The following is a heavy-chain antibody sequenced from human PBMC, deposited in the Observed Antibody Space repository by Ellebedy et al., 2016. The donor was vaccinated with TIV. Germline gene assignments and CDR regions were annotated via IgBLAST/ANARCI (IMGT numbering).Heavy chain of an antibody. CDR2: ISHTGNT. Sequence: SETLSLTXGVSGGPFSDSYWTWIRQTPGEGLEWLGEISHTGNTDSNPSLRGRVTISVDTSKNQFSLELRSVTAADTAVYYCARHRDYYYGLDVWGQGTTVTVSS. V-gene: IGHV4-34*01. CDR3: ARHRDYYYGLDV. CDR1: GGPFSDSY. J-gene: IGHJ6*02. D-gene: IGHD2-21*01.